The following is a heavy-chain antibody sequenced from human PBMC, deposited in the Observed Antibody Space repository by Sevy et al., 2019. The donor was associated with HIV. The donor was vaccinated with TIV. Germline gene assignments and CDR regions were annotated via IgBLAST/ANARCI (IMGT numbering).Heavy chain of an antibody. D-gene: IGHD6-13*01. J-gene: IGHJ6*02. CDR1: GGTFSSYA. Sequence: ASVKVSCKASGGTFSSYAISWVRQAPGQGLEWMGGIIPIFGTANYAQKFQGRVTITADESTSTAYMELSSLRSEDTAVYYCASYFPTLERIAAAGPHYYYYGMDVWGQGTTVTVSS. CDR3: ASYFPTLERIAAAGPHYYYYGMDV. V-gene: IGHV1-69*13. CDR2: IIPIFGTA.